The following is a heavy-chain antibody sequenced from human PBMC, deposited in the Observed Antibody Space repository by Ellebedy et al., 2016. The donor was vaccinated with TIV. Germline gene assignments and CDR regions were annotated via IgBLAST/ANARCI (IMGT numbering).Heavy chain of an antibody. V-gene: IGHV3-23*01. D-gene: IGHD3-22*01. Sequence: GESLKISXAASGLTFSTYAMNWVRQAPGKGLEWVSAISGSGGSTNYADSVRGRFTISRDNSKNTLYLQMNSLRAEDTAVYYCAKDLDEAVVEDFGCWGQGNLVTVSS. CDR2: ISGSGGST. CDR1: GLTFSTYA. J-gene: IGHJ4*02. CDR3: AKDLDEAVVEDFGC.